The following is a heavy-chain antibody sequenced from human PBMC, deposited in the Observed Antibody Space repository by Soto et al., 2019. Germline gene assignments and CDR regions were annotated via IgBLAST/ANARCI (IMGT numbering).Heavy chain of an antibody. CDR1: GYTFTGYY. V-gene: IGHV1-2*02. J-gene: IGHJ6*02. Sequence: ASVKVSCKASGYTFTGYYIHWVRQAPGQGLEWMGWINPNSGGTNYAQKFQGRVTMTRDTSISTAYMELSRLRSDDTAVYYCARAMVTAARPSGYYYGMDVWGQGTTVTVYS. CDR2: INPNSGGT. CDR3: ARAMVTAARPSGYYYGMDV. D-gene: IGHD2-2*01.